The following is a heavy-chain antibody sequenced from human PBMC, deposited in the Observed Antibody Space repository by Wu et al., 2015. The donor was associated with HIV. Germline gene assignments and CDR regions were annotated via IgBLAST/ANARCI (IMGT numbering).Heavy chain of an antibody. V-gene: IGHV1-18*01. CDR3: ARDSTILSLIAVHQDYFDS. D-gene: IGHD6-19*01. J-gene: IGHJ4*02. CDR1: GYAFTTYG. Sequence: QVQLVQSGAEVKKPGASVKVSCKASGYAFTTYGISWVRQAPGQGLEWMGWISAYNGNTHYAQNLQGRITVTTDTSTNTAYMELRSLRSDDTAMYYCARDSTILSLIAVHQDYFDSWGQGTLVTVSS. CDR2: ISAYNGNT.